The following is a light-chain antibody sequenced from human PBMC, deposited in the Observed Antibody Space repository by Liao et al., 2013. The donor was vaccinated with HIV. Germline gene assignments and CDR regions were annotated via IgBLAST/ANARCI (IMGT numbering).Light chain of an antibody. V-gene: IGLV3-21*04. CDR1: NVGSTS. J-gene: IGLJ3*02. CDR2: YDS. CDR3: QVWDSSSDHGV. Sequence: SYELTQPSSLSVAPGKTARMTCGGNNVGSTSVHWYQQKPGQAPVLVIYYDSDRPSGIPERFSGSNSGNTATLTISRVEAGDEADYYCQVWDSSSDHGVFGGGTKLTVL.